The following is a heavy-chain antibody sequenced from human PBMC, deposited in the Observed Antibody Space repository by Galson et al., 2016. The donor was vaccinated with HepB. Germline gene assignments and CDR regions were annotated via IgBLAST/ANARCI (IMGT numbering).Heavy chain of an antibody. CDR3: AKERSPYFDY. CDR1: GFTFSDSA. V-gene: IGHV3-23*01. J-gene: IGHJ4*02. CDR2: IGATNGYT. Sequence: SLRLSCAASGFTFSDSAMNWVRQAPGKGLEWVSAIGATNGYTYYADSVKGRFTISRDNSKNTLDLQMDSLRAEDTAVYYCAKERSPYFDYWGQGTLVTVSS.